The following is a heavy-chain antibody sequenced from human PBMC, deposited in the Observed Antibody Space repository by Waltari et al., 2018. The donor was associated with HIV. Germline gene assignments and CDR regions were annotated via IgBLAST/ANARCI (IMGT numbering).Heavy chain of an antibody. CDR1: GYTFINFD. J-gene: IGHJ6*02. CDR3: ARNSSGKGNRYFYYGLDV. CDR2: MNPKSGKK. V-gene: IGHV1-8*02. Sequence: QVHLVQSGPEVKRPGASVKISCKAYGYTFINFDVNWVRQAAGQGPEWLGGMNPKSGKKASPYIFEDRGTMTRDVSTDSAYMEMSGLTPEDTAIYYCARNSSGKGNRYFYYGLDVWGQGTPVTV. D-gene: IGHD3-22*01.